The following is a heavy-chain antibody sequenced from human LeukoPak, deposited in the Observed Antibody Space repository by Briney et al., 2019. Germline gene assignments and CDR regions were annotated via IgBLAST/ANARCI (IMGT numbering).Heavy chain of an antibody. V-gene: IGHV3-30*03. D-gene: IGHD3-16*01. Sequence: GGSLRLSCAASGFTFSSYGMHWVRQAPGKGLEWVAVISYDGSNKYYADSVKGRFTTSRDNSKNTLYLQMNSLRAEDTAVYYCAGRWFDYWGQGTLVTVSS. CDR1: GFTFSSYG. CDR3: AGRWFDY. CDR2: ISYDGSNK. J-gene: IGHJ4*02.